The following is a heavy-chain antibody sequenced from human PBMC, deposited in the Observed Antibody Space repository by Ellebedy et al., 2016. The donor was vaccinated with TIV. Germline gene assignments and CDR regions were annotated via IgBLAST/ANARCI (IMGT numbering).Heavy chain of an antibody. V-gene: IGHV1-69*13. Sequence: SVKVSXXASGYTFTSYGISWVRQAPGQGLEWMGGIIPIFGTANYAQKFQGRVTITADESTSTAYMELSSLRSEDTAVYYCARPRFLEWLSLDYWGQGTLVTVSS. CDR3: ARPRFLEWLSLDY. J-gene: IGHJ4*02. CDR2: IIPIFGTA. D-gene: IGHD3-3*01. CDR1: GYTFTSYG.